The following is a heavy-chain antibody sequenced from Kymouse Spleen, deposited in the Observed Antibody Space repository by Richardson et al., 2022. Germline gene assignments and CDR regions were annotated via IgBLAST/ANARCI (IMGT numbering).Heavy chain of an antibody. J-gene: IGHJ6*02. D-gene: IGHD1-7*01. CDR2: INSDGSST. Sequence: EVQLVESGGGLVQPGGSLRLSCAASGFTFSSYWMHWVRQAPGKGLVWVSRINSDGSSTSYADSVKGRFTISRDNAKNTLYLQMNSLRAEDTAVYYCARDGDNWNYEYYYYYGMDVWGQGTTVTVSS. CDR3: ARDGDNWNYEYYYYYGMDV. V-gene: IGHV3-74*01. CDR1: GFTFSSYW.